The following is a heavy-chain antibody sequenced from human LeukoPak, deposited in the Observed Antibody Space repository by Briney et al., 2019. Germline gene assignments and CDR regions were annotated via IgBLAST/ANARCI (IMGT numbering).Heavy chain of an antibody. D-gene: IGHD2-21*01. Sequence: GGSLRLSCAAYGFTFSSYSMNWVRQAPGKGLEWVSFVSTSSSYIYYADSVKGRFTISRDNAKNSLYLQMNSLRAEDTAVYYCARSISNYWGQGTLVTVSS. J-gene: IGHJ4*02. V-gene: IGHV3-21*01. CDR2: VSTSSSYI. CDR3: ARSISNY. CDR1: GFTFSSYS.